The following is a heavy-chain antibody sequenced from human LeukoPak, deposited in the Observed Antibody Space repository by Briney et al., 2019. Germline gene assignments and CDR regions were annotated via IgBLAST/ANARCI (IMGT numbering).Heavy chain of an antibody. Sequence: GEPLKISCKGSGYSFTSYWIAWVRQMPGKGLEWMGIIYPGDSDTRYSPSFQGQVTISADKSISTAYLQWSSLQASDTAMYYCAKSSSSSPTNYYYYAMDVWGQGTTVTVSS. CDR2: IYPGDSDT. CDR3: AKSSSSSPTNYYYYAMDV. D-gene: IGHD6-6*01. V-gene: IGHV5-51*01. J-gene: IGHJ6*02. CDR1: GYSFTSYW.